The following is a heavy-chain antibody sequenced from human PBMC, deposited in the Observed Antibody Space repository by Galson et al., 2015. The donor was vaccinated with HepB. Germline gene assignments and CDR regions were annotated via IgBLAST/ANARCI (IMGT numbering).Heavy chain of an antibody. Sequence: SLRLSCAASGFTFSSYAMSWVRQAPGKGLEWVSAISGSGGSTYYADSVKGRFTISRDNSKNTLYLQMNSLRAEDTAVYYCSRGRTAVIRAFDIWGQGTMVTVSS. CDR2: ISGSGGST. CDR1: GFTFSSYA. J-gene: IGHJ3*02. V-gene: IGHV3-23*01. D-gene: IGHD4-23*01. CDR3: SRGRTAVIRAFDI.